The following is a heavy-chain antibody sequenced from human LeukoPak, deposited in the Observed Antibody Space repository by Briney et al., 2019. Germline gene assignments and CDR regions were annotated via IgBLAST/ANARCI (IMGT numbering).Heavy chain of an antibody. Sequence: SQTLSLTCAISGDIVSSNSAAWNWIRQSPSRGLEWLGRTYYRSKWYNDYAVSVKSRITINPDTSKNQFSLQLNSVTPEDTAVYYCAREMEMATIADAFDIWSQGTMVTVSS. CDR3: AREMEMATIADAFDI. D-gene: IGHD5-24*01. J-gene: IGHJ3*02. V-gene: IGHV6-1*01. CDR1: GDIVSSNSAA. CDR2: TYYRSKWYN.